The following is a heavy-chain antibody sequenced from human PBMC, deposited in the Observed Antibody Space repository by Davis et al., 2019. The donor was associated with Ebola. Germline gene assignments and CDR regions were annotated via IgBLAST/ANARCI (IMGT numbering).Heavy chain of an antibody. J-gene: IGHJ4*02. CDR1: GFAFSNYW. D-gene: IGHD3-16*01. Sequence: PGGSLRLSCAASGFAFSNYWMHWVRQVPGKGLVWVSRITSDGTTTSYADSVKGRFTISRDNAKNSLYLQMNSLRAEDTAVYYCARGGEGYFDYWGQGTLVTVSS. V-gene: IGHV3-74*01. CDR2: ITSDGTTT. CDR3: ARGGEGYFDY.